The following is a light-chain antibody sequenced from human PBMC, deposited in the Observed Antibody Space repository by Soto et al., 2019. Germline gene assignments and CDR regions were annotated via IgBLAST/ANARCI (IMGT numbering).Light chain of an antibody. J-gene: IGLJ1*01. V-gene: IGLV2-14*01. CDR3: SSYTSSSTLYV. Sequence: QSALTQPASVSGSPGQSITISCTGTSSDVGGYNYVSWYQQHPGKAPKVMIYDVSNRSSGVSNRFSGSKSGNTASLTISGLQAEDEADYYCSSYTSSSTLYVFGTGTKLTVL. CDR1: SSDVGGYNY. CDR2: DVS.